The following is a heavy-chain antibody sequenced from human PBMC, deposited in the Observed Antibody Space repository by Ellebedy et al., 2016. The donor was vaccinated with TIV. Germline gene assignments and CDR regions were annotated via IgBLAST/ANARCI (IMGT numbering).Heavy chain of an antibody. V-gene: IGHV1-46*01. CDR3: ARSYGDPDF. Sequence: ASVKVSCKASGYTFTGYHIHWVRQAPGQGLEWMGIINPSGGSTSSAPKFQGRITMTRDRSTSTVYMELSSLRSEDTAVYYCARSYGDPDFWGQGTRVTVSS. CDR2: INPSGGST. D-gene: IGHD2-21*02. J-gene: IGHJ4*02. CDR1: GYTFTGYH.